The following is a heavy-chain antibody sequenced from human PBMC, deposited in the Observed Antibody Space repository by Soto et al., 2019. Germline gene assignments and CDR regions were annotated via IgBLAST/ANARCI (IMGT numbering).Heavy chain of an antibody. V-gene: IGHV1-8*01. CDR1: GYTFTIYD. CDR2: MNPNSGNT. Sequence: ASVKVSCKASGYTFTIYDINWVRQATVQWLEWMGWMNPNSGNTGYAQKFQGRVTMTRNTSISTAYMELSSLRSEDTAVYYCARGLVVPAAIRENWFDPWGQGTLVTVSS. D-gene: IGHD2-2*01. J-gene: IGHJ5*02. CDR3: ARGLVVPAAIRENWFDP.